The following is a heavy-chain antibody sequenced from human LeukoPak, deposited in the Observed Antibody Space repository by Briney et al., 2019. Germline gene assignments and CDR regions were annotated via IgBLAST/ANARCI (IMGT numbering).Heavy chain of an antibody. D-gene: IGHD3-10*01. CDR3: ARAGGDYYGSDHFDY. CDR2: IYTSGST. CDR1: GGSISSGSYY. J-gene: IGHJ4*02. V-gene: IGHV4-61*02. Sequence: SQTLSLTCTVSGGSISSGSYYWSWIRQPAGKGLEWIGRIYTSGSTNYNPPLKSRVTISVDTSKNQFSLKLSSVTAADTAVYYCARAGGDYYGSDHFDYWGQGTLVTVSS.